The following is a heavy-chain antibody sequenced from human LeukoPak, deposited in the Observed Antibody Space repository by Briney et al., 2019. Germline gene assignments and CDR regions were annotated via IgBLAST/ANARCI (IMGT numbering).Heavy chain of an antibody. Sequence: SETLSLTCAVYGGSFSGYYWSWIRQPPRKGLEWIGEINHSGSTNYNPSLKSRVTISVDTSKNQFSLKLSSVTAADTAVYYCARDGYRPALKYWGQGTLVTVSS. V-gene: IGHV4-34*01. CDR1: GGSFSGYY. CDR2: INHSGST. J-gene: IGHJ4*02. CDR3: ARDGYRPALKY. D-gene: IGHD5-24*01.